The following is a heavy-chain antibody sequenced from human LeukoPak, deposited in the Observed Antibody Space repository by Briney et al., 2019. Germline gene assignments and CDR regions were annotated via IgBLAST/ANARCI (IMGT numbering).Heavy chain of an antibody. Sequence: SETLSLTCTVSGGSISNYYWSWIRQPPGKGLEWIGYIYYSGSTNYNLSLKSRVTISVDTSKNQFSLNLSSVTAADTALYYCARHNGGTYYFDYWGQGTLVTVSS. V-gene: IGHV4-59*01. CDR2: IYYSGST. D-gene: IGHD1-1*01. CDR3: ARHNGGTYYFDY. CDR1: GGSISNYY. J-gene: IGHJ4*02.